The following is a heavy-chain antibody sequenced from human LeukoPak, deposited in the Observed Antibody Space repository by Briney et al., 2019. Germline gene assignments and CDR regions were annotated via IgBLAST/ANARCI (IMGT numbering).Heavy chain of an antibody. CDR3: AREDSSGCNWFDP. CDR1: GFTVSSNY. J-gene: IGHJ5*02. Sequence: PGGCLRLSFAASGFTVSSNYMSSVRQAPGKWLEWVSVSYSGGRTNYADSVKGRFTISRDNSKNTLYLQMNSLRVEDTAVYYCAREDSSGCNWFDPWGQGTLVTVSS. CDR2: SYSGGRT. V-gene: IGHV3-66*01. D-gene: IGHD3-22*01.